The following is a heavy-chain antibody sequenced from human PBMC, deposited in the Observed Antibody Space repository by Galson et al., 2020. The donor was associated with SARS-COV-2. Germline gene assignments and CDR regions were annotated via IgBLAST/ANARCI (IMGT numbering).Heavy chain of an antibody. CDR3: ARMHREGQWLTD. CDR2: IDWDDDK. V-gene: IGHV2-70*04. Sequence: SGPTMVKPTQTLTLTCTFSGFSVSTSGMRMSWFRQPPGKTLEWLARIDWDDDKFYRTSLKTRLAISKDTSKNQVVRTMTNMDPMDTATYYGARMHREGQWLTDWGQGTLVTVSS. D-gene: IGHD6-19*01. J-gene: IGHJ4*02. CDR1: GFSVSTSGMR.